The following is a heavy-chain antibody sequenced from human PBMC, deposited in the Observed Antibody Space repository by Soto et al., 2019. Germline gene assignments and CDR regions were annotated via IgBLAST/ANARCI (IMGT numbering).Heavy chain of an antibody. D-gene: IGHD5-18*01. CDR3: ARGHWIQGYGAGTYFAY. V-gene: IGHV3-66*01. CDR1: GLSGSTNY. CDR2: IYSGSTT. Sequence: GGSLRLSCAASGLSGSTNYMSWVRQAPGKGLEWVSVIYSGSTTHYADSVKGRFTISRDSSKNTLYLQMNSLRAEDTAVYYCARGHWIQGYGAGTYFAYWGQGTQVTVSS. J-gene: IGHJ4*02.